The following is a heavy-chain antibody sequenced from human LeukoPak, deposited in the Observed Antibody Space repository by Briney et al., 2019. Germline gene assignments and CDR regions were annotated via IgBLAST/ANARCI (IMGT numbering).Heavy chain of an antibody. J-gene: IGHJ4*02. Sequence: ASVKPSWQPSAYTSTMYDMEWVRQANGQGREWVGWMKPKRSNTGYAQKFKGRVTIARNTSISTAYMELSSLSSEDTGVYYCASAVSRERITTFGVVPRPPCSFDYWGQGTLVTVSS. CDR2: MKPKRSNT. CDR1: AYTSTMYD. V-gene: IGHV1-8*01. CDR3: ASAVSRERITTFGVVPRPPCSFDY. D-gene: IGHD3-3*01.